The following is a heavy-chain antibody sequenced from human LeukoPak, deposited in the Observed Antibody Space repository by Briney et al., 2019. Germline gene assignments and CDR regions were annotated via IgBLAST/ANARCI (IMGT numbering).Heavy chain of an antibody. CDR2: INPSGGST. V-gene: IGHV1-46*01. J-gene: IGHJ4*02. CDR3: ARDTLNTPYYYDSSGFDY. Sequence: ASVKVSCKASGYTFTSYYMHWVRQAPGQGLEWMGKINPSGGSTSYAQKFQGRVTMTRDMSTSTVYMELSSLRSEDTAVYYCARDTLNTPYYYDSSGFDYWGQGTLVTVSS. D-gene: IGHD3-22*01. CDR1: GYTFTSYY.